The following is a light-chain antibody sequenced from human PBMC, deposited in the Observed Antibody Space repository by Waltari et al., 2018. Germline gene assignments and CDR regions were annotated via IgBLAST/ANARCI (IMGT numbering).Light chain of an antibody. J-gene: IGKJ5*01. CDR2: AAS. V-gene: IGKV1-39*01. CDR3: QQSFSALSIT. Sequence: DIQMTQSPSSLSASVGDRVTITCRASQNIRNFVNWYQQKPGKAPRLLIYAASTLQGGVPPRFGGSGSGTDSTLTISSLQPEDFATYYCQQSFSALSITFGQGTRLEIK. CDR1: QNIRNF.